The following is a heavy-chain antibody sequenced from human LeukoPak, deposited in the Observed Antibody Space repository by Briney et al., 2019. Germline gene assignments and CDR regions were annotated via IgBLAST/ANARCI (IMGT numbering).Heavy chain of an antibody. CDR1: GYTFTGYY. CDR3: ARSARQFGLDY. Sequence: ASVKVSCKASGYTFTGYYMHWVRQAPGQGLEWMGWINPNSGGTNYAQKFQGRVTITADESTSTAYMELSSLRSEDTAVYYCARSARQFGLDYWGQGTLVTVSS. J-gene: IGHJ4*02. V-gene: IGHV1-2*02. CDR2: INPNSGGT. D-gene: IGHD3-10*01.